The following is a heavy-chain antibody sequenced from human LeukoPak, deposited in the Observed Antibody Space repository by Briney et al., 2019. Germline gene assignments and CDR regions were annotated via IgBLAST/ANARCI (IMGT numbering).Heavy chain of an antibody. CDR1: GYTFTGYY. Sequence: ASVKVSCKASGYTFTGYYMHWVRQAPGQGLEWMGIINPSGGSTSYAQKSQGRVTMTRDTSTSTVYMELSSLRSEDTAVYYCARDSRWIQLWDAYYFDYWGQGTLVTVSS. V-gene: IGHV1-46*01. J-gene: IGHJ4*02. D-gene: IGHD5-18*01. CDR3: ARDSRWIQLWDAYYFDY. CDR2: INPSGGST.